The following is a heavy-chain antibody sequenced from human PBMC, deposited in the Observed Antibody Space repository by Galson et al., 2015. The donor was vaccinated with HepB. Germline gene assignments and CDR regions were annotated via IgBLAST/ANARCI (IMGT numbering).Heavy chain of an antibody. V-gene: IGHV1-46*04. J-gene: IGHJ6*02. Sequence: SVKVSCKASGYTFTSYYMHWVRQAPGQGLEWMGIINPSGGSTSYAQKLQGRVTMTRDTSTSTVYMELSSLRSEDTAVYYCARGQQQLVPSWARSVGMDVWGQGTTVTVSS. CDR3: ARGQQQLVPSWARSVGMDV. D-gene: IGHD6-13*01. CDR1: GYTFTSYY. CDR2: INPSGGST.